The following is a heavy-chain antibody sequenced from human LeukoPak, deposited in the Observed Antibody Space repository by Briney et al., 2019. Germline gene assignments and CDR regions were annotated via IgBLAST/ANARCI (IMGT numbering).Heavy chain of an antibody. V-gene: IGHV3-21*01. D-gene: IGHD5-18*01. J-gene: IGHJ3*02. CDR2: ISSSSSYI. CDR1: GFTFSSYS. Sequence: GGSLRLSCAASGFTFSSYSMNWVRQAPGKGLEWVSSISSSSSYIYYADSVKGRFTISRDNAKNSLYLQMNGLRAEDTAVYYCASPSGYNYGLGLPDAFDIWGQGTMVTVSS. CDR3: ASPSGYNYGLGLPDAFDI.